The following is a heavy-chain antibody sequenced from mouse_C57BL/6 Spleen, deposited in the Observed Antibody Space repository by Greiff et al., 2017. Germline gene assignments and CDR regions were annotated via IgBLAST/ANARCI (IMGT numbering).Heavy chain of an antibody. CDR2: ISSGSSTI. J-gene: IGHJ4*01. D-gene: IGHD2-10*02. Sequence: EVQLVESGGGLVKPGGSLKLSCAASGFTFSDYGMHWVRQAPEKGLEWVAYISSGSSTIYYADTVKGRFTISRDNAKNTLFLQMTSLRSEDTAMYYCARWGYEGAMDYWGQGTSVTVSS. CDR1: GFTFSDYG. V-gene: IGHV5-17*01. CDR3: ARWGYEGAMDY.